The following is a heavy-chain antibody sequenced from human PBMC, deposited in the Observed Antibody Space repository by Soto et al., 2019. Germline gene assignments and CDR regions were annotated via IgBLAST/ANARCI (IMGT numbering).Heavy chain of an antibody. Sequence: SETLSLTCTVSGGSISSYYWSWIRQPPGKGLEWIGYIYYGGTTSYNPSLKSRVTITLETSTSQFSLRLTSVTASDTAVYYCAGLGAYYQSLDTWGQGTVVTVS. CDR1: GGSISSYY. CDR2: IYYGGTT. J-gene: IGHJ5*02. CDR3: AGLGAYYQSLDT. V-gene: IGHV4-59*08. D-gene: IGHD2-21*01.